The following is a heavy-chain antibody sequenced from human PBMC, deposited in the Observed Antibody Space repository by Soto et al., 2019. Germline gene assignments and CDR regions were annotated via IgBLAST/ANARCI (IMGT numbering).Heavy chain of an antibody. D-gene: IGHD3-10*01. J-gene: IGHJ5*02. Sequence: PSETLSLTCAVYGGSFSGYYWSWIRQPPGKGLEWIGEINHSGSTNYNPSLKSRVTISVDTSKNQFSLKLSSVTAADTAVYYCARVLLLWFGEGNWFDPWGQGTLVTVSS. CDR3: ARVLLLWFGEGNWFDP. V-gene: IGHV4-34*01. CDR2: INHSGST. CDR1: GGSFSGYY.